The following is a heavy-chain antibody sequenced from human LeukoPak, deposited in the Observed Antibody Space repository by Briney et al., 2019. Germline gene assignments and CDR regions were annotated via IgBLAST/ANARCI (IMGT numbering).Heavy chain of an antibody. CDR1: GGSFSGYY. Sequence: SETLSLTCAVYGGSFSGYYWSWIRQPPGKGLEWIGEINHSGSTNYNPSLKSRVAISVDTPKSQFSLRLNSVTAADTAVYYCARPGDISSWYDYWGQGTVVTVSS. V-gene: IGHV4-34*01. D-gene: IGHD6-13*01. CDR3: ARPGDISSWYDY. J-gene: IGHJ4*02. CDR2: INHSGST.